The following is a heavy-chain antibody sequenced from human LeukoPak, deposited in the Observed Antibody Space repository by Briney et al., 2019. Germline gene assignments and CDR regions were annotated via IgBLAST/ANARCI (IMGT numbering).Heavy chain of an antibody. CDR1: GFTFSPYA. CDR2: ISYDDGSNK. D-gene: IGHD2-2*02. Sequence: GGSLRLSCAASGFTFSPYALHWVRQAPGKGLEWVAVISYDDGSNKYYADSVKGRFTISRDNSKNTLYLQMNSLRTEDTAVYYCARESSGNTPYYFDYWGQGTLVTVSS. V-gene: IGHV3-30*04. CDR3: ARESSGNTPYYFDY. J-gene: IGHJ4*02.